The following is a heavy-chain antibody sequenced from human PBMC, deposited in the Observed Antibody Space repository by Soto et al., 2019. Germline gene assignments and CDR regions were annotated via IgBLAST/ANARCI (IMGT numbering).Heavy chain of an antibody. Sequence: GGSLRLSFAASGFIFSYCGMHWVRQAPGKRLGGVAVVSNDGSYQNYEDSVKGRFIVSRDNSKNTVDLLMNSLRVDDTAVYYCVKWANAYFHXWGPAALVTVSX. J-gene: IGHJ4*02. CDR3: VKWANAYFHX. V-gene: IGHV3-30*03. D-gene: IGHD1-26*01. CDR1: GFIFSYCG. CDR2: VSNDGSYQ.